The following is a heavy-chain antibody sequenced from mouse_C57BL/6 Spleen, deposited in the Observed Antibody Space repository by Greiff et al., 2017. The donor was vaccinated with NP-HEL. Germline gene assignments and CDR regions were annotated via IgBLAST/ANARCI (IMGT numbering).Heavy chain of an antibody. V-gene: IGHV1-82*01. J-gene: IGHJ4*01. D-gene: IGHD2-3*01. CDR2: IYPGDGDT. CDR1: GYAFSSSW. CDR3: ARSMVTIYAMDY. Sequence: VQLQQSGPELVKPGASVKISCKASGYAFSSSWMNWVKQRPGKGLEWIGRIYPGDGDTNYNGKFKGKATLTADKSSSTAYMQLSSLTSEDSAVYFCARSMVTIYAMDYWGQGTSVTVSS.